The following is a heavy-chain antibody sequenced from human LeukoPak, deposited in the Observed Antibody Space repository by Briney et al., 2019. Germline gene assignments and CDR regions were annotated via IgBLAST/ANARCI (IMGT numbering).Heavy chain of an antibody. CDR1: GGSISSYY. Sequence: PLETLSLTCTVSGGSISSYYWSWIRQPPGKGLEWIGYIYYSGSTNYNPSLKSRVTISVDTSKNQFSLKLSSVTAADTAVYYCARSRELYSGRRFDIWGQGTMVTVSS. CDR2: IYYSGST. J-gene: IGHJ3*02. D-gene: IGHD1-26*01. V-gene: IGHV4-59*08. CDR3: ARSRELYSGRRFDI.